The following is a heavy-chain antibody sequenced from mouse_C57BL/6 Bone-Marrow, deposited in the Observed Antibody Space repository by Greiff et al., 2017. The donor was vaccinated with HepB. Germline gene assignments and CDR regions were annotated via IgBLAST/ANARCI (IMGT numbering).Heavy chain of an antibody. CDR1: GYTFTSYG. Sequence: VKLQQSGAELARPGASVKLSCKASGYTFTSYGISWVKQRTGQGLEWIGEIYPRSGNTYYNEKFKGKATLTADKSSSTAYMELRSLTSEDSAVYFCARCYYYGSWFAYWGQGTLVTVSA. J-gene: IGHJ3*01. V-gene: IGHV1-81*01. CDR2: IYPRSGNT. CDR3: ARCYYYGSWFAY. D-gene: IGHD1-1*01.